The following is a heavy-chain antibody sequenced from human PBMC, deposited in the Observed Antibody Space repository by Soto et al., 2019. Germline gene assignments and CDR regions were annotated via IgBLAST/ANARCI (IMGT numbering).Heavy chain of an antibody. CDR2: INSDGSSR. CDR3: ARVGLGAFDAFDV. Sequence: QSGGSLRLSCAASGFTFSGYWMHWVRQVPGKGLVWVSRINSDGSSRSYADSVKGRFTISRDNAKNTLHLQMNSLRAEDTAVYYCARVGLGAFDAFDVWGQGTLVTVSS. V-gene: IGHV3-74*01. D-gene: IGHD1-26*01. J-gene: IGHJ3*01. CDR1: GFTFSGYW.